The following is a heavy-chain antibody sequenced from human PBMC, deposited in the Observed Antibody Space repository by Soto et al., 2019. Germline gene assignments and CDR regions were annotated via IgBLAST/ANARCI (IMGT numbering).Heavy chain of an antibody. CDR3: AKDFSSSWYRDTIDY. D-gene: IGHD6-13*01. Sequence: EVQLLESGGGLVQPGGSLRLSCAASGFTFSSYAMSWVRQAPGKGLEWVSAISGSGGSTYYADSVKGRFTISRDNSKNTMYLQMNSLRAEDTAVYYCAKDFSSSWYRDTIDYWGQGTLVTVSS. V-gene: IGHV3-23*01. CDR1: GFTFSSYA. J-gene: IGHJ4*02. CDR2: ISGSGGST.